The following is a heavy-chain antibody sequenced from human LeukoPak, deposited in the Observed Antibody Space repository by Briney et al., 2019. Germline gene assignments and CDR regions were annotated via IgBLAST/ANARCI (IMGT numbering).Heavy chain of an antibody. CDR1: GFTFSSYE. V-gene: IGHV3-48*03. Sequence: TGGSLRLSCAASGFTFSSYEMNWVRQAPGKGLEWVSYISSSGSTIYYADPVKGRFTISRDNAKNSLYLQMNSLRAEDTAVYYCARAYYDSSGDYWGQGTLVTVSS. D-gene: IGHD3-22*01. J-gene: IGHJ4*02. CDR2: ISSSGSTI. CDR3: ARAYYDSSGDY.